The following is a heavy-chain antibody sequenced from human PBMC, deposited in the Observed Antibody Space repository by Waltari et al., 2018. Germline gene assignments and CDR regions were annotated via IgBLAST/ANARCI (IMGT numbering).Heavy chain of an antibody. CDR1: GFTLNKHG. CDR2: IWYDGTNK. D-gene: IGHD5-12*01. CDR3: ARELGWLQGGVYFRAMDI. V-gene: IGHV3-33*01. J-gene: IGHJ6*02. Sequence: QGQLVESGGGVVQPGGSLRLSCTASGFTLNKHGMQWVRQAPGRGLEWVAGIWYDGTNKNHANSVRGRFAISRDNSRNTLFLQMDNLRPEDTAVYYCARELGWLQGGVYFRAMDIWGQGTRVTVSS.